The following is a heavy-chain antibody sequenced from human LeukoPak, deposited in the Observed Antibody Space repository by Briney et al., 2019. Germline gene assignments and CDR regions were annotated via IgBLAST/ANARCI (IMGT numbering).Heavy chain of an antibody. Sequence: APVKVSCKASGGTFSSYAISWVRQAPGQGLEWMGRIIPIFGTANYAQKFQGRVTITTDESTSTAYMELSSLRSEDTAVYYCASVLYYYDSSGYYHDWYFDLWGRGTLVTVSS. CDR2: IIPIFGTA. CDR3: ASVLYYYDSSGYYHDWYFDL. J-gene: IGHJ2*01. V-gene: IGHV1-69*05. CDR1: GGTFSSYA. D-gene: IGHD3-22*01.